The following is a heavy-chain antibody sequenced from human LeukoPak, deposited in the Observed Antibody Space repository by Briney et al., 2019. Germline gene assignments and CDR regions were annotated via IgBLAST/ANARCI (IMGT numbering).Heavy chain of an antibody. J-gene: IGHJ4*02. CDR3: ARDQGYSSSWEVDY. CDR1: GGSISSYY. V-gene: IGHV4-59*12. CDR2: IYYSGST. D-gene: IGHD6-13*01. Sequence: SETLSLTCTVSGGSISSYYWSWIRQPPGKGLEWIGNIYYSGSTNYNPSLKSRVTISVDTSKNQFSLKLSSVTAADTAVYYCARDQGYSSSWEVDYWGQGTLVTVSS.